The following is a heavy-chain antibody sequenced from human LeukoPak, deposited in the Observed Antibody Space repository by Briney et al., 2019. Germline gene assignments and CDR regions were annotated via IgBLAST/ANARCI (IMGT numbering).Heavy chain of an antibody. D-gene: IGHD3-10*01. CDR2: IHSSGNT. Sequence: SETLSLTCTVSGGSVSSGSYYWSWIRQHPEKGLEWIGYIHSSGNTYYNPLLKSRVTISRDTSKNQFSLKLSSVTAADTAVYYCARVYGSGSALEYWGQGTLVTVSS. J-gene: IGHJ4*02. V-gene: IGHV4-31*03. CDR3: ARVYGSGSALEY. CDR1: GGSVSSGSYY.